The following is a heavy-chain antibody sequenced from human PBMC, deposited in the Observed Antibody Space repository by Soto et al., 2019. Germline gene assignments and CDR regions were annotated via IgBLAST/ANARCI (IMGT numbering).Heavy chain of an antibody. CDR1: GGSISSSSYY. D-gene: IGHD6-13*01. V-gene: IGHV4-39*01. J-gene: IGHJ4*02. CDR3: ARLGADSRSWYSSEYYFDY. Sequence: QLQLQESGPGLVKPSETLSLTCTVSGGSISSSSYYWGWIRQPPGKGLEWIGSIYYSGSTYYNPSLKSRVTISVDTSKNQFSPKLSSVTAADTAVYYCARLGADSRSWYSSEYYFDYWGQGTLLTVSS. CDR2: IYYSGST.